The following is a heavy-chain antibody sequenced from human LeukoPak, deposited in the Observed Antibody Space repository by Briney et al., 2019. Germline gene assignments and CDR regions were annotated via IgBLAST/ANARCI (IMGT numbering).Heavy chain of an antibody. D-gene: IGHD3-9*01. CDR3: ARGRHRLIGLIHEDYGMDV. CDR2: INHSGST. J-gene: IGHJ6*02. V-gene: IGHV4-30-4*01. CDR1: GGSISSGDYY. Sequence: PSQTLSLTCTVSGGSISSGDYYWSWIRQPPGKGLEWIGEINHSGSTNYNPSLKSRVTISVDTSKNQFSLKLSSVTAADTAVYYCARGRHRLIGLIHEDYGMDVWGQGTTVTVSS.